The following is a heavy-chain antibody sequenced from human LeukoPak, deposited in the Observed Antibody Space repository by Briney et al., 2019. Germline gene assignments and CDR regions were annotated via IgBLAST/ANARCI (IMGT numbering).Heavy chain of an antibody. J-gene: IGHJ4*02. D-gene: IGHD2-15*01. Sequence: GSLRLSCAASGFTVSSNYMSWVRQAPGKGLEWVSVIYSGGSTYYADSVKGRFTISRDNSKNTLYLQMNSLRAEDTAVYYCAGGPRRWQLALPYFDYWGQGTLVTVSS. CDR1: GFTVSSNY. CDR2: IYSGGST. V-gene: IGHV3-53*01. CDR3: AGGPRRWQLALPYFDY.